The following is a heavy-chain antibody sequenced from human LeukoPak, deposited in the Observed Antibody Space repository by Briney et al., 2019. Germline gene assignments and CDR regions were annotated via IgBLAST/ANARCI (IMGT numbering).Heavy chain of an antibody. CDR1: SGSISSGSYY. Sequence: KPSETLSLTCTVSSGSISSGSYYWAWVRQPPGKGLEWIGSIYYGGRTYYSPSLKSRVTMSVDPSNNQFSLNLRSVTAADTALYYCARRRYYDGSGYLEWGQGTLLSVSS. CDR2: IYYGGRT. V-gene: IGHV4-39*01. J-gene: IGHJ1*01. D-gene: IGHD3-22*01. CDR3: ARRRYYDGSGYLE.